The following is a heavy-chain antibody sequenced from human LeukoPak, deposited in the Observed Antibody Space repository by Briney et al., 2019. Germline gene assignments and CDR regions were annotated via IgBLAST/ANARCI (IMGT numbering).Heavy chain of an antibody. CDR3: ARLGRGYYDSSGYYTALDY. CDR1: GGSISSYY. J-gene: IGHJ4*02. D-gene: IGHD3-22*01. CDR2: IYTSGST. Sequence: SETLSLTCTVSGGSISSYYWSWIRQPAGKGLEWIGRIYTSGSTNYNPSLKSRVTMSVDTSKNQFSLKLSSVTAADTAVYYCARLGRGYYDSSGYYTALDYWGQGTLVTVSS. V-gene: IGHV4-4*07.